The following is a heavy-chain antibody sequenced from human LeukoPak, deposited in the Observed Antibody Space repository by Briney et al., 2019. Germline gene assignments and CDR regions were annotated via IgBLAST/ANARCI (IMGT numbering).Heavy chain of an antibody. J-gene: IGHJ4*02. Sequence: MASETLSLTCTVSGGSISSSSYYWGWIRQPPGKGLEWIGSIYYSGSTYYNPSLKSRVTISVDTSKNQFSLKLSSVTVADTAVYYCATTLEVTTPYFDYWGQGTLVTVSS. V-gene: IGHV4-39*01. D-gene: IGHD4-17*01. CDR1: GGSISSSSYY. CDR2: IYYSGST. CDR3: ATTLEVTTPYFDY.